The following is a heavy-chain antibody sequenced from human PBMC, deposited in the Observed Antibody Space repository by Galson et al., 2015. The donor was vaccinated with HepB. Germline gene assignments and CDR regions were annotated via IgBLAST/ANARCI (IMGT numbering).Heavy chain of an antibody. J-gene: IGHJ4*02. V-gene: IGHV3-23*01. D-gene: IGHD3-3*01. CDR1: GFTFSDYA. Sequence: SLRLSCAASGFTFSDYAMSWVRQTPGKGLEWVAGISGSGAGTYYVESVKGRFTISRDNSKNMVTLQMNRLRVEDTATYYCATGELSALFEAVTTSFDHWGQGTLVSVSS. CDR3: ATGELSALFEAVTTSFDH. CDR2: ISGSGAGT.